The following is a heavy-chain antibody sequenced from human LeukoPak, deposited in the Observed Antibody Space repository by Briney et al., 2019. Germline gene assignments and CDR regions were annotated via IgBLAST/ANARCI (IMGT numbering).Heavy chain of an antibody. CDR1: GITFSNAW. Sequence: GGSLRLSCAGSGITFSNAWMNWVRQAPGKGLEWVANIKQDGSEKYYVDSVKGRFTISRDNAKNSLYLQMNSLRAEDTAVYYCARVGLGITIFGVVKNAFDIWGQGTMVTVSS. D-gene: IGHD3-3*01. V-gene: IGHV3-7*01. CDR2: IKQDGSEK. CDR3: ARVGLGITIFGVVKNAFDI. J-gene: IGHJ3*02.